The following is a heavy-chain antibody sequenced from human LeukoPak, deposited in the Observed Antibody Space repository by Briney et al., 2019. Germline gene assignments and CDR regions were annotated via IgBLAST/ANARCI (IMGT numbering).Heavy chain of an antibody. CDR3: ARHGTISSESYFDY. CDR1: GGSISGAYY. D-gene: IGHD1-14*01. CDR2: IYYSGTT. Sequence: PSQTLSLTCSVSGGSISGAYYWSWIRQHPGKGLEYFGYIYYSGTTYYNPSLQSRVTISVDTSKNQFSLKLNSVTAADTAVYYCARHGTISSESYFDYWGQGALVTVSS. J-gene: IGHJ4*02. V-gene: IGHV4-31*03.